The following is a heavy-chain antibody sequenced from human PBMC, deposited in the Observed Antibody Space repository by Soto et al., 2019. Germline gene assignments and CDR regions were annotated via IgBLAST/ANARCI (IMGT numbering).Heavy chain of an antibody. CDR3: ARAKSSGRDDAFDI. Sequence: QVQLVESGGGLVEPGGSLRLSCGASGFTFSDYYLTWIRQAPGKGLEWVSYIAGTSYYTNYADSVKGRFIISRDNAKSSLYLQMKSLRAEDTAVYYFARAKSSGRDDAFDIWGQGTVVTVSS. D-gene: IGHD1-26*01. V-gene: IGHV3-11*05. CDR1: GFTFSDYY. CDR2: IAGTSYYT. J-gene: IGHJ3*02.